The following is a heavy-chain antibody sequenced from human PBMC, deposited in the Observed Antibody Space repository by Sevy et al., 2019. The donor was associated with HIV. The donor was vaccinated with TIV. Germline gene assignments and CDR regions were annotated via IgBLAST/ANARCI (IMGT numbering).Heavy chain of an antibody. J-gene: IGHJ4*02. V-gene: IGHV3-21*01. CDR1: GFFFNTYN. CDR3: VRGDRGFGITRYYFDY. D-gene: IGHD3-10*01. CDR2: ISRSSSYI. Sequence: GGSLRLSCATSGFFFNTYNMNWVRQAPGKGLEWVSSISRSSSYINYADSVKGRFTISRDNAENSLFLQMNSLRAEDTAVYYCVRGDRGFGITRYYFDYWGQGTLVTVST.